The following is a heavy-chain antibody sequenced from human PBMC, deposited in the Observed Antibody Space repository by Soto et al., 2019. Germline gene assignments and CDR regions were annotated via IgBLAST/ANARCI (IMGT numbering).Heavy chain of an antibody. CDR3: ARALLDWYSW. Sequence: LRLSCAASGFTFSDYYMSWIRQAPGKGLEWVSYISSSGSTIYYADSVKGRFTNSRDNAKNSLYLQMNSLCVEDTAVYYFARALLDWYSWGGRGTLVTVSS. CDR2: ISSSGSTI. V-gene: IGHV3-11*01. J-gene: IGHJ4*02. CDR1: GFTFSDYY. D-gene: IGHD2-21*02.